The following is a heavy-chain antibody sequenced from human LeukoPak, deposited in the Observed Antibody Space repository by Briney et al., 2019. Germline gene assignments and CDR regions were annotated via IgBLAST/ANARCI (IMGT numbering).Heavy chain of an antibody. CDR3: ARFTMVRVRLDAFDI. Sequence: GESLKISCKGSGSSFTSYWIGWVRQMPGKGLQWMGIIYPGDSDTRYSPSFQGQVTISADKSISTAYLQWSSLKASDTAMYYCARFTMVRVRLDAFDIWGQGTMVTVSS. CDR2: IYPGDSDT. V-gene: IGHV5-51*01. D-gene: IGHD3-10*01. J-gene: IGHJ3*02. CDR1: GSSFTSYW.